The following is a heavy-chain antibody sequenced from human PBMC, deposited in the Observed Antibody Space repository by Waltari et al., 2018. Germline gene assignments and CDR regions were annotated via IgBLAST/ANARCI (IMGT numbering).Heavy chain of an antibody. CDR3: ARGLRGPDY. CDR2: VNNGGSSI. D-gene: IGHD3-16*01. Sequence: EVQLVESGGDLVQPGGSLRLSCAASGFTFSGYWMHGVRQAPGEGLVWVSRVNNGGSSITYADFVKGRFTSSRDNAKNTLYLQMNSLRAEDTAVYYCARGLRGPDYWGLGTLVIVSS. V-gene: IGHV3-74*03. J-gene: IGHJ4*02. CDR1: GFTFSGYW.